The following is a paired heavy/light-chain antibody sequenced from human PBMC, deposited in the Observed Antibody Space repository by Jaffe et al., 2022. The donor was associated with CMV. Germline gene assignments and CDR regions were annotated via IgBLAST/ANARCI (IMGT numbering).Light chain of an antibody. CDR1: QSVLYSSNNKNS. J-gene: IGKJ2*01. V-gene: IGKV4-1*01. CDR2: WAS. CDR3: QQYYSTHT. Sequence: DIVMTQSPDSLAVSLGERATINCKSSQSVLYSSNNKNSLAWYQQKPGQPPKLLIYWASTRESGVPDRFSGSGSGTDFTLTISSLQAEDVAVYYCQQYYSTHTFGQGTKLEIK.
Heavy chain of an antibody. CDR2: INHSGST. D-gene: IGHD3-3*01. CDR3: ARVTYYDFWSGHHKPPYYMDV. CDR1: GGSFSDYY. J-gene: IGHJ6*03. V-gene: IGHV4-34*01. Sequence: QVQLQQWGAGLLKPSETLSLTCAVYGGSFSDYYWSWVRQPPGKGLEWIGEINHSGSTNYNPSLKSRVTISVDTSKNQFSLKLSSVTAADTAVYYCARVTYYDFWSGHHKPPYYMDVWGKGTTVTVSS.